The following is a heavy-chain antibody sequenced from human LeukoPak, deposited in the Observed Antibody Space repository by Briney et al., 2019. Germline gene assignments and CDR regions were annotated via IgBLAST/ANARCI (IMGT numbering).Heavy chain of an antibody. J-gene: IGHJ4*02. D-gene: IGHD2-15*01. V-gene: IGHV1-2*02. CDR2: INPDNGDT. CDR1: GYTFIGYY. Sequence: GVSVKVSCKASGYTFIGYYLHWVRQAPGQGLEWMGWINPDNGDTNYAQKVQGRVTMTRDTSITTAYMELSRLKSDDTAVYYCATVRDIVVGGGPYYFDYWGQGTLVTVSS. CDR3: ATVRDIVVGGGPYYFDY.